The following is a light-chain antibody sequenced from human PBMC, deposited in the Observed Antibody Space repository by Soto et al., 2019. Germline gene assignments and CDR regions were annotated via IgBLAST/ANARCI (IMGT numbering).Light chain of an antibody. CDR1: QSISSY. CDR2: AAS. CDR3: QHSYSTPPLT. Sequence: DIQMTQSPSSLSASVGDRVTITCRASQSISSYLNWYQQKPGKAPKLLIYAASSLQSGVPSRFSGSGSGTDSTLTISSLQPEDFATYYCQHSYSTPPLTFGGGTKVDIK. V-gene: IGKV1-39*01. J-gene: IGKJ4*01.